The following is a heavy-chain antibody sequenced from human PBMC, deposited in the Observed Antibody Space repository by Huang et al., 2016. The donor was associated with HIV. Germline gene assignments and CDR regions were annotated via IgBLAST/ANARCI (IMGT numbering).Heavy chain of an antibody. V-gene: IGHV3-53*01. J-gene: IGHJ4*02. CDR3: AKEGDTGAALGY. CDR1: GFTVSTNY. Sequence: EVQLVESGGGLIQPGGSLRLSCAASGFTVSTNYMTWVRQAPGKGLEWFSLIYSGGTTYYADSVKGRCTISRDDSENTLYLHMTSLRAGDTAVYYCAKEGDTGAALGYWGQGTLVTVS. CDR2: IYSGGTT. D-gene: IGHD2-8*02.